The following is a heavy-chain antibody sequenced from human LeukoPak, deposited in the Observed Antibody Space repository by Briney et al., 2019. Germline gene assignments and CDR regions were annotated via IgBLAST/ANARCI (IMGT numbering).Heavy chain of an antibody. Sequence: ASVKVSCKASGYTFSGYLMHWVRQAPGQGLEWMGIINPSGGSATYAQKFQGRVTMTRDTSTSTVHMELSSLRSEDTAVYYCARDLGLRGVTNWFDPWGQGTLVTVSS. J-gene: IGHJ5*02. CDR3: ARDLGLRGVTNWFDP. V-gene: IGHV1-46*01. CDR1: GYTFSGYL. CDR2: INPSGGSA. D-gene: IGHD3-10*01.